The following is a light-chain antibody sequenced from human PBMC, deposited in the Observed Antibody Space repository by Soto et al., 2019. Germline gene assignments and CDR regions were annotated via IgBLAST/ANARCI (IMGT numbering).Light chain of an antibody. V-gene: IGKV3-15*01. CDR1: QSVSSK. J-gene: IGKJ4*01. CDR2: GAS. CDR3: QQYNNWPPLT. Sequence: EIGMTQSPATLSVSPGERATLSCWASQSVSSKLAWYQQKPGQAPRLLIYGASTRATGIPARFSGSGSGTEFTLTISSLKSEDFAAYFCQQYNNWPPLTFGGGTKVDI.